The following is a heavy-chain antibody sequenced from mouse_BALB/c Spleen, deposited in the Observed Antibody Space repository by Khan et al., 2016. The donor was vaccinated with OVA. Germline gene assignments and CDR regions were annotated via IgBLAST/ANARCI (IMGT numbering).Heavy chain of an antibody. CDR1: GYTFTSYW. CDR3: AISNYYCSGLYAMDY. Sequence: DLVKPGASVKLSCKASGYTFTSYWINWIKERPGQGLEWIGRVAPGSGSTSYNEMFKAKATLTIDTSSRTAYIQLSSLSSGDSAVYFWAISNYYCSGLYAMDYWGQGTSVTVSS. CDR2: VAPGSGST. J-gene: IGHJ4*01. D-gene: IGHD1-1*02. V-gene: IGHV1S41*01.